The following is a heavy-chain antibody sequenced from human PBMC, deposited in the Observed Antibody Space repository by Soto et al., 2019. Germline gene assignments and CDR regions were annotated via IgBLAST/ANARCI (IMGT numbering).Heavy chain of an antibody. D-gene: IGHD2-2*01. CDR2: ISAYNGNT. CDR3: AREISISPIPDTFDI. Sequence: ASVKVSCKASGYTFTSYGISWVRQAPGQGLEWMGWISAYNGNTNYAQKLQGRVTMTRDTSTTTAYMELSSLRSEDTAVYYCAREISISPIPDTFDIWGQGTMVTVSS. J-gene: IGHJ3*02. CDR1: GYTFTSYG. V-gene: IGHV1-18*01.